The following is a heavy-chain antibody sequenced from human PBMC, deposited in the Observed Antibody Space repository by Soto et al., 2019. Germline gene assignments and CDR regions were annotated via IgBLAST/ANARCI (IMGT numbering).Heavy chain of an antibody. CDR3: AKPLIVVVVAAAFDY. D-gene: IGHD2-15*01. V-gene: IGHV3-23*01. Sequence: GGSLRLSCAASGFTFSSYAMSWVRQAPGKGLEWVSAISGSGGSTYYADSVKGRFTISRDNSKNTLYLQMNSLRAEDTAVYYCAKPLIVVVVAAAFDYCGQGTLVTVSS. CDR2: ISGSGGST. J-gene: IGHJ4*02. CDR1: GFTFSSYA.